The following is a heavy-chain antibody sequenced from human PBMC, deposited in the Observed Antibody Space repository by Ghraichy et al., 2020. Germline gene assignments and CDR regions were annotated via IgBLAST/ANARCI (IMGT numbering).Heavy chain of an antibody. CDR3: VRGDTNARKYYEMNV. CDR1: GFTFSDHA. Sequence: LSLTCAASGFTFSDHAMHWVRQAPGKGPEYVALISSNGRFPYYAEFVKGRFTISRDNSKGTVYLQMGSLRDEDTGVYYCVRGDTNARKYYEMNVWGQGTTVSV. CDR2: ISSNGRFP. V-gene: IGHV3-64*02. D-gene: IGHD2-8*01. J-gene: IGHJ6*02.